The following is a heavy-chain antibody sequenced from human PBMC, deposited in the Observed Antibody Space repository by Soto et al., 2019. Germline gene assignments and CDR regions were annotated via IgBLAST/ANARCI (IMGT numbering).Heavy chain of an antibody. CDR1: STSIPGYF. Sequence: SETLSLTCAFHSTSIPGYFWSWIRHPPGKGLEWMREINHSGSTNDNPSLKGRVTISVDTSKSQFSLKLSSVTAADTAVYYCERKYYYGSGSPYRWGQG. CDR3: ERKYYYGSGSPYR. CDR2: INHSGST. V-gene: IGHV4-34*01. J-gene: IGHJ5*02. D-gene: IGHD3-10*01.